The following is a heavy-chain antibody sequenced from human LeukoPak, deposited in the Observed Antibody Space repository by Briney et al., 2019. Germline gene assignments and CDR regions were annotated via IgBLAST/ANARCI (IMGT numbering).Heavy chain of an antibody. Sequence: ASVKVSCKASGYTFTNYAMHWVRQAPGQRLEWMGWINAGNGNTKYSQEFRGRVTITRDTSASTAYMELSSLRSEDMAVYYCARAKPYSSSSGYFDYWGQGTLVTVSS. CDR3: ARAKPYSSSSGYFDY. V-gene: IGHV1-3*03. D-gene: IGHD6-6*01. CDR2: INAGNGNT. CDR1: GYTFTNYA. J-gene: IGHJ4*02.